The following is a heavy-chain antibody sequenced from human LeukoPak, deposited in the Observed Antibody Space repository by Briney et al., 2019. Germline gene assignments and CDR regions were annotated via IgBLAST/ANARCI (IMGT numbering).Heavy chain of an antibody. J-gene: IGHJ6*03. CDR1: GFTFSSYS. D-gene: IGHD2-8*01. Sequence: QPGGSLPLSCAASGFTFSSYSMNWVRQAPGKGLEWVSYISSSSSTIYYAASVKGRFTISRDNAKNSLYLQMNSLRAEDTAVYYCARVNGVPPLLYMDVWGKGTTVTVSS. CDR3: ARVNGVPPLLYMDV. V-gene: IGHV3-48*01. CDR2: ISSSSSTI.